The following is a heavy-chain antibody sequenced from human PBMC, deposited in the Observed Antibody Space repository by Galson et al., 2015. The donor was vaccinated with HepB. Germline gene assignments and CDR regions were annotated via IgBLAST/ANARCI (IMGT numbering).Heavy chain of an antibody. CDR2: IIPIFGTA. V-gene: IGHV1-69*13. CDR3: ARDYRAAAGTVDYYYGMDV. Sequence: SVTVSCKASGGTFSSYAISWVRQAPGQGLEWMGGIIPIFGTANYAQKFQGRVTITADESTSTAYMELSSLRSEDTAVYYCARDYRAAAGTVDYYYGMDVWGQGTTVTVSS. D-gene: IGHD6-13*01. J-gene: IGHJ6*02. CDR1: GGTFSSYA.